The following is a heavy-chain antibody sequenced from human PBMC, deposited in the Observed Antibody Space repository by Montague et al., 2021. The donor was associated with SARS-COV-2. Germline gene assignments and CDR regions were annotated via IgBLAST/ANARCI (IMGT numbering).Heavy chain of an antibody. CDR2: CRLMFERNN. D-gene: IGHD5-12*01. J-gene: IGHJ4*02. Sequence: CAISGDSVAVAGLTCRSEEHTPALQSHRQLVCRLMFERNNDYAVSVKSRITINPDTSKNQFSLQLKSVTPEDTAVYYCARGWVATIPHMDNWGQGSLVIDSS. CDR3: ARGWVATIPHMDN. V-gene: IGHV6-1*01. CDR1: GDSVAVAGLT.